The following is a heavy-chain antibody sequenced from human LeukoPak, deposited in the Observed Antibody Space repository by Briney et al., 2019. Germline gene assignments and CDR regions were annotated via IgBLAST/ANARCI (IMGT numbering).Heavy chain of an antibody. CDR2: INAGNGNT. CDR3: ARGLIQTTVTN. Sequence: GASVKVSCKASGGTFSSYAISWVRQAPGQRLEWMGWINAGNGNTKYSQKFQGRVTIIRDTSASTAYMELSSLRSEDTAVYYCARGLIQTTVTNWGQGTLVTVSS. CDR1: GGTFSSYA. D-gene: IGHD4-11*01. V-gene: IGHV1-3*01. J-gene: IGHJ4*02.